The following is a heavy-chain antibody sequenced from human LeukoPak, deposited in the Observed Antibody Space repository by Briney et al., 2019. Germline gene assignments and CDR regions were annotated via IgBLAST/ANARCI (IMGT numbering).Heavy chain of an antibody. Sequence: SGRSLRLSCAASGITLSSYAMHWVRQAPGKGLEWESLISSGGTDEYYADSVKGRFTISRDNSKNTLYLQLNSLRGEDTAVYYCARDSTYYYDSGSSGPHYFDNWGQGTLVTVSS. D-gene: IGHD3-10*01. CDR2: ISSGGTDE. V-gene: IGHV3-30*01. CDR3: ARDSTYYYDSGSSGPHYFDN. J-gene: IGHJ4*02. CDR1: GITLSSYA.